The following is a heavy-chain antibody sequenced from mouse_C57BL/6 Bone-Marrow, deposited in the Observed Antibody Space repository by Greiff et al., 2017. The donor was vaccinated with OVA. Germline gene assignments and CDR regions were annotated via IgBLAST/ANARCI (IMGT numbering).Heavy chain of an antibody. V-gene: IGHV1-18*01. CDR1: GYTFTDYN. Sequence: VQLQQSGPELVKPGASVKIPCKASGYTFTDYNMDWVKQSHGKSLEWIGDINPNNGGTIYNQKFKGKATLTVDKSSSTAYMELRSLTSEDTAVYYCARGIYYYGNWYLDVWGTGTTVTVSS. CDR3: ARGIYYYGNWYLDV. J-gene: IGHJ1*03. CDR2: INPNNGGT. D-gene: IGHD1-1*01.